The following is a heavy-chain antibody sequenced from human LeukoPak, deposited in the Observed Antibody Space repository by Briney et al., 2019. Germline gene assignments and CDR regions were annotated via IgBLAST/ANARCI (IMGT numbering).Heavy chain of an antibody. CDR2: IKQDGNAK. CDR1: GFTFSIFW. V-gene: IGHV3-7*01. J-gene: IGHJ4*02. D-gene: IGHD3-22*01. Sequence: GGSLRLSCAASGFTFSIFWMSWVRQAPGKGLEWVANIKQDGNAKYYVDSVKGRFTISRDNARNSLYLEMNNLRAEDTAIYYCATSYDSSGNNWGQGTLVTVSS. CDR3: ATSYDSSGNN.